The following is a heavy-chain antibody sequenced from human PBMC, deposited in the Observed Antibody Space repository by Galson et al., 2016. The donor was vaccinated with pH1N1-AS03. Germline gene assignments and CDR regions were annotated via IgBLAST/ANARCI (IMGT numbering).Heavy chain of an antibody. D-gene: IGHD6-19*01. CDR2: MYPANFDT. V-gene: IGHV5-51*01. J-gene: IGHJ5*01. CDR1: AYTFANYW. Sequence: QSGAEVKKPGESLKISCKASAYTFANYWIVWVRQMPGKGLEWMGIMYPANFDTRYSPSFQGHVTISADTSINTAYLQWSSLRASDTAMYYCVRRISVTGREFDSWGQGTLVTVSS. CDR3: VRRISVTGREFDS.